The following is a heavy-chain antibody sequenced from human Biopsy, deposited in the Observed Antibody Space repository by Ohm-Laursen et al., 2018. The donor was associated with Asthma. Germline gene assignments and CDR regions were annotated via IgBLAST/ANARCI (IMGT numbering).Heavy chain of an antibody. Sequence: PSETLSFTCGVYGCSISSFYWSWIRPSPEKGLEWMGYVYWTGSTNYNPSLKSRVTMSVDTSKNRMFLELTSVTAADTAIYYCVRAVRNEQWLAPFDYWGQGKPVTVSS. J-gene: IGHJ4*02. CDR2: VYWTGST. D-gene: IGHD6-19*01. CDR1: GCSISSFY. V-gene: IGHV4-59*01. CDR3: VRAVRNEQWLAPFDY.